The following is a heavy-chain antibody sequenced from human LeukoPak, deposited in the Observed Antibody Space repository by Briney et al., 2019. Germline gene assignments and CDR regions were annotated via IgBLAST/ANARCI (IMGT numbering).Heavy chain of an antibody. J-gene: IGHJ5*02. D-gene: IGHD2-2*01. Sequence: GASVKVSCKSSGYTFTDYYIHWVRQAPGKGPEWMGWINTNNGVTNYAQKFQGRITLTRDTSITTAFMALGRLTSDDTAVYYCAREGDVVADVNWFDPWGQGTLVTVSS. V-gene: IGHV1-2*02. CDR2: INTNNGVT. CDR3: AREGDVVADVNWFDP. CDR1: GYTFTDYY.